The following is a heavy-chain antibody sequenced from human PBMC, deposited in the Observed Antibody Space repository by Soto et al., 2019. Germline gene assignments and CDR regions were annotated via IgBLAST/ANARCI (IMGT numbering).Heavy chain of an antibody. CDR1: GFSVIYYG. V-gene: IGHV3-23*01. Sequence: GGSLRLSCAASGFSVIYYGMSWVRQAPGKGLEWVSAVGRDGSTHYADSVKGRFTISRDNPKNTLYLQMNSLRAEDTAVYYCANENPYYCDSSGSIDYWGQGTLVTVSS. CDR2: VGRDGST. J-gene: IGHJ4*02. CDR3: ANENPYYCDSSGSIDY. D-gene: IGHD3-22*01.